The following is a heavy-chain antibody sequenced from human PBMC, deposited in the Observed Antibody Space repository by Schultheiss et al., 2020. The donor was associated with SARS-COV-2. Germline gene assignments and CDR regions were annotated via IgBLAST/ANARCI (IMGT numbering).Heavy chain of an antibody. CDR2: ISGSGGST. CDR3: AKRNYYYYHMDV. Sequence: GGSLRLSCSASGFTFSSYAMHWVRQAPGKGLELVSAISGSGGSTYYADSVKGRFTISRDNSKNTLYLQMNSLRAEDTAIYYCAKRNYYYYHMDVWGKGTTVTVSS. J-gene: IGHJ6*03. CDR1: GFTFSSYA. V-gene: IGHV3-23*01.